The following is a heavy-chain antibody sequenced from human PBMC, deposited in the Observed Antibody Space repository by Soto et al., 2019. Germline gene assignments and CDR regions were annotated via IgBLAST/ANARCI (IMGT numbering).Heavy chain of an antibody. V-gene: IGHV4-59*01. J-gene: IGHJ4*02. D-gene: IGHD3-16*01. CDR3: ARVGGVAVRVFDY. CDR2: MYYSGST. Sequence: QVQLQESGPGLVKPSETLSLTCTVSGGSISGYYWSWIRQPPGKGLEWIGHMYYSGSTNYNPSFRSRAAISVDTSKNQFSLKLSSVTAADTAVYYCARVGGVAVRVFDYWGQGTLVTVSS. CDR1: GGSISGYY.